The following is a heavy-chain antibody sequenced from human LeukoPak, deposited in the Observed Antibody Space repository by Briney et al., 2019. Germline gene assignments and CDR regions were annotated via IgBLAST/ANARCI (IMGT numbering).Heavy chain of an antibody. J-gene: IGHJ4*02. CDR1: AFTFSSYA. Sequence: GGSLRLSCVASAFTFSSYAMSWVRQAPGKGLEWVSTISDSGDNTYYADSVKGRFTISRDNSKNTLYLQMNSLRAEDTAVYYCAKANSITIFGVISPVDYWGQGTLVTVSS. V-gene: IGHV3-23*01. CDR3: AKANSITIFGVISPVDY. D-gene: IGHD3-3*01. CDR2: ISDSGDNT.